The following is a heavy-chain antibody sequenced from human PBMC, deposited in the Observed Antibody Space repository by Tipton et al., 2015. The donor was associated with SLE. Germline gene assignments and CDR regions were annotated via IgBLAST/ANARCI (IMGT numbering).Heavy chain of an antibody. CDR2: IYSSGST. CDR1: GGSISSGPYH. Sequence: TLSLTCTVSGGSISSGPYHWSWIRQPAGKGLEWIGRIYSSGSTNYNPSLKSRVTISVDTSKNQFSLNLSYVTAADTAVYYCARVTGTSDFDYWGQGTLVTVSS. V-gene: IGHV4-61*02. D-gene: IGHD1-20*01. CDR3: ARVTGTSDFDY. J-gene: IGHJ4*02.